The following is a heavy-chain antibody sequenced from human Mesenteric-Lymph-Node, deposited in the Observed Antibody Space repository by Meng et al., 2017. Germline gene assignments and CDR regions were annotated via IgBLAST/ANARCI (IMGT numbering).Heavy chain of an antibody. J-gene: IGHJ3*02. CDR2: ISSSGSTI. CDR3: ARDELIAVAGTACAFDI. Sequence: GESLKISCAASGFTFSSYEMNWVRQAPGKGLEWVSYISSSGSTIYYADSVKGRFTISRDNAKNSLYLQMNSLRAEDTAVYYCARDELIAVAGTACAFDIWGQATMVTFSS. CDR1: GFTFSSYE. D-gene: IGHD6-19*01. V-gene: IGHV3-48*03.